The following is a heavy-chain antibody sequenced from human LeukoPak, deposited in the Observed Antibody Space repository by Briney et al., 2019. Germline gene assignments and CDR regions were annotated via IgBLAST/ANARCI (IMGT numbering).Heavy chain of an antibody. CDR3: ATKSRYSSGWFPAPDY. J-gene: IGHJ4*02. CDR2: ISSSSSYT. D-gene: IGHD6-19*01. V-gene: IGHV3-11*06. CDR1: GFTFSDYY. Sequence: GGSLRLSCAASGFTFSDYYMSWIRQAPGKGLEWVSYISSSSSYTNYADSVKGRFTISRDNAKNSLYLQMNSLRAEDTAVYHCATKSRYSSGWFPAPDYWGQGTLVTVSS.